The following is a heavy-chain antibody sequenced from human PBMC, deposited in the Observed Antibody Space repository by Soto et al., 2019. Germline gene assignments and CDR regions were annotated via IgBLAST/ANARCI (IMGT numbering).Heavy chain of an antibody. D-gene: IGHD3-9*01. CDR3: ASNYDILAGLGGYFDC. J-gene: IGHJ4*02. CDR2: IIPIFGTA. V-gene: IGHV1-69*19. CDR1: GGTFSSYA. Sequence: QVQLVQSGAEVKKPGSSVKVSCKASGGTFSSYAISWVRQAPGQGLEWMGGIIPIFGTANYAQKFQGRVTITADESTSTAYMGLSSLRSEDTAVYYCASNYDILAGLGGYFDCWGQGTLVTVSS.